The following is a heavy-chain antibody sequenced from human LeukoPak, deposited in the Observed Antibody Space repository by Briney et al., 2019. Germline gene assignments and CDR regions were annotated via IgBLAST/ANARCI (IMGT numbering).Heavy chain of an antibody. D-gene: IGHD3-10*01. CDR1: GFTFSSYW. V-gene: IGHV3-74*01. Sequence: GGSLRLSCAASGFTFSSYWMHWVRQAPGKGLVWVSRINSDGSSTSYADSVKGRFTISRDNAKNTLYLQMNSLRAEDTAVYYCTSSGSYNPPSPWGQGTLVTVSS. J-gene: IGHJ5*02. CDR2: INSDGSST. CDR3: TSSGSYNPPSP.